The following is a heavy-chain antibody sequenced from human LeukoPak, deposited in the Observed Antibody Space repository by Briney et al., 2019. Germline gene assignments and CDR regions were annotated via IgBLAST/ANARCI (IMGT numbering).Heavy chain of an antibody. D-gene: IGHD1-26*01. Sequence: PGGALRLSCAASGFTFSSYAMSWGRQAPGKGLEWGSAISGSGGITYYADSVKGRFTISRDNSKNTLYLQINSLRAEDTAVSSCARGSGSYDPWGQGTLVTVSS. V-gene: IGHV3-23*01. CDR1: GFTFSSYA. CDR3: ARGSGSYDP. J-gene: IGHJ5*02. CDR2: ISGSGGIT.